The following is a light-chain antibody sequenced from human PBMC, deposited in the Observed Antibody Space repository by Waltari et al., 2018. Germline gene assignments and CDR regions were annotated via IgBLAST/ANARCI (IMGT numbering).Light chain of an antibody. CDR1: QSTSTY. V-gene: IGKV1-39*01. CDR3: QQAKSFPFS. J-gene: IGKJ2*03. CDR2: AAS. Sequence: DIQMTQSPSSLSASVGDRLTITCRASQSTSTYLNWYQQKPGKAPKLLIYAASSLESGVPSRLSGSGSGTDFTLTISSLQPEDFGSYYCQQAKSFPFSFGQGTNLEI.